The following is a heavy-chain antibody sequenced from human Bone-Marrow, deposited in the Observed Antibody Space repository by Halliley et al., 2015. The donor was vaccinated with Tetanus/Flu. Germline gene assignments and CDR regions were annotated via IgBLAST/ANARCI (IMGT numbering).Heavy chain of an antibody. D-gene: IGHD3-10*01. J-gene: IGHJ4*02. CDR2: FNPNAGAS. Sequence: VGWFNPNAGASNFAQKFQGWVTVTRDTSISTAFMELNRLTSDDTAVYYCARDLGDGIYTGGLDFWGQGTLVTVSS. CDR3: ARDLGDGIYTGGLDF. V-gene: IGHV1-2*04.